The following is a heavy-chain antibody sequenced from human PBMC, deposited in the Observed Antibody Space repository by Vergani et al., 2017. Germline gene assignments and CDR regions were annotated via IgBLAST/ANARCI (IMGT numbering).Heavy chain of an antibody. CDR3: ARLYGRDSSGSKYFDY. V-gene: IGHV5-51*01. CDR2: IHPADSDT. Sequence: EVQLVQSGAEVKKPGESLKISCQLSGHSFTNYWIGWVRQMPGKGLEWMGIIHPADSDTRYSPSGQGQVTISVDKSISTAYLQRSSLGASDSAMYYCARLYGRDSSGSKYFDYWGQGTLVTVSS. CDR1: GHSFTNYW. J-gene: IGHJ4*02. D-gene: IGHD3-22*01.